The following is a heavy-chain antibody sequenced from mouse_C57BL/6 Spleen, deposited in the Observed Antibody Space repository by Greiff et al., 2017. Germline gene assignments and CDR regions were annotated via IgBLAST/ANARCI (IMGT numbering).Heavy chain of an antibody. V-gene: IGHV1-64*01. CDR3: ARYGGTYYFGY. CDR1: GYTFTSYW. Sequence: QVQLQQPGAELVKPGASVKLSCKASGYTFTSYWMHWVKQRPGQGLEWIGMIHPNSGSTNYNEKFKSKATLTVDKSSSTAYMQLRSLTSEDSAVYYCARYGGTYYFGYWGQGTTLTVSS. D-gene: IGHD1-1*01. J-gene: IGHJ2*01. CDR2: IHPNSGST.